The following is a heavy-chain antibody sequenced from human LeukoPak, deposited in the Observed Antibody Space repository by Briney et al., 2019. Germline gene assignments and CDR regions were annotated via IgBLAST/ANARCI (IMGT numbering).Heavy chain of an antibody. CDR3: VRDLPRTSGP. CDR1: GFTFSTAW. J-gene: IGHJ5*02. D-gene: IGHD3-10*01. V-gene: IGHV3-74*01. Sequence: GGSLRLSCVASGFTFSTAWMHWARHTPGKGLVWVSHINGDGRRINYADDVKGRFTISRDNAKNTLYLQMNSLRVEDTAVYYCVRDLPRTSGPWGQGTLVTVSS. CDR2: INGDGRRI.